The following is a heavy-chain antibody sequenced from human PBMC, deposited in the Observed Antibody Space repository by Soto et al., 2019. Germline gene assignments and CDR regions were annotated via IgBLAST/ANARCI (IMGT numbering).Heavy chain of an antibody. CDR2: IIPIFGTA. CDR1: GGTFSSYA. Sequence: VASVKVSCKASGGTFSSYAISWLRQGPGQGLEWMGGIIPIFGTANYAQKFQGRVTITADESTSTAYMELSSLRSEDTAVYYCARDTDDSSGTHFDYWGQGTLVTVSS. V-gene: IGHV1-69*13. D-gene: IGHD3-22*01. J-gene: IGHJ4*02. CDR3: ARDTDDSSGTHFDY.